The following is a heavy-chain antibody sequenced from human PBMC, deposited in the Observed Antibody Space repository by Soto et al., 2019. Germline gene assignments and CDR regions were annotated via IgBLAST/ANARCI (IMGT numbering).Heavy chain of an antibody. CDR1: VGSISSGGHC. CDR3: ARGITIFGVVYFDY. J-gene: IGHJ4*02. V-gene: IGHV4-31*03. Sequence: SETLSLTCTVSVGSISSGGHCWSWIRQHPGKGLEWIGNIYYSGITYSNPSLKSRVTIPVDTSKNQFSLKLSSVTAADTTVYYCARGITIFGVVYFDYWGQGTMVTVSS. D-gene: IGHD3-3*01. CDR2: IYYSGIT.